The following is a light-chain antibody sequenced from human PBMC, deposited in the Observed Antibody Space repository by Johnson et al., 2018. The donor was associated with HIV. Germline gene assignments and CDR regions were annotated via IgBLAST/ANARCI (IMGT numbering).Light chain of an antibody. J-gene: IGLJ1*01. Sequence: QSVFTQPPSVSAAPGQKVTISCSGSSSNIGNNYVSWYQHLPGTAPKLLIYENNKRPSGIPDRFSGSKSGTSATLGITGLQTGDAADYYCGTWDSSLRGVFGTGTKCTVL. CDR2: ENN. CDR1: SSNIGNNY. CDR3: GTWDSSLRGV. V-gene: IGLV1-51*02.